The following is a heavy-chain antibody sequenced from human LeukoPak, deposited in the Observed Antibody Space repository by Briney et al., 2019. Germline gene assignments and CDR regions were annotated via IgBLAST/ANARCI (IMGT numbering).Heavy chain of an antibody. J-gene: IGHJ6*02. D-gene: IGHD5-18*01. CDR3: ARVRPPNIVDTFMDHQHFHGMDV. Sequence: ASVTVSCKASGYTFTSYGISWVRQAPGQGLEWMGWISAYNGNTNYAQKLQGRVTMTTDTSTSTAYMELRSLRSDDTAVYYCARVRPPNIVDTFMDHQHFHGMDVWGLGTTVTVS. CDR1: GYTFTSYG. CDR2: ISAYNGNT. V-gene: IGHV1-18*01.